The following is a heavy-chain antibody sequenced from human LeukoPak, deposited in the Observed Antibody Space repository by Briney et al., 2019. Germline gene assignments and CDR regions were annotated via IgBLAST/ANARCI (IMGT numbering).Heavy chain of an antibody. CDR3: AKDRSGWYDYYYYYYMDV. V-gene: IGHV3-23*01. D-gene: IGHD6-19*01. CDR1: GFTFSSYA. Sequence: GGTLRLSCAASGFTFSSYAMSWVRQAPGKGLEWVSAISGSGGSTYYADSVKGRFTISRDNSKNTLYLQMNSLRAEDTAVYYCAKDRSGWYDYYYYYYMDVWGKGTTVTVSS. J-gene: IGHJ6*03. CDR2: ISGSGGST.